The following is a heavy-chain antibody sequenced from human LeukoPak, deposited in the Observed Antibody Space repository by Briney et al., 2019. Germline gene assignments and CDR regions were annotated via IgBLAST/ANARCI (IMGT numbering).Heavy chain of an antibody. Sequence: SETLSLTCTVSGGSISGSYWSWLRQPPGKGLEWIGYIYYGGSTNYNASLKTRVTISVDTSTNQFSLNLSSVTAADTAVYYCARPAYCGASCYYYFDSWGQGTLVTVSS. J-gene: IGHJ4*02. D-gene: IGHD2-21*01. CDR3: ARPAYCGASCYYYFDS. V-gene: IGHV4-59*01. CDR2: IYYGGST. CDR1: GGSISGSY.